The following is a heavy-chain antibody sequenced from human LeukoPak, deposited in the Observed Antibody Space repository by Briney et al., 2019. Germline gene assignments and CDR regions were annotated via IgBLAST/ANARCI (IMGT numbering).Heavy chain of an antibody. D-gene: IGHD3-10*01. Sequence: PGGSLRLSCAASGFTFSSYAMSWVRQAPGEGLEWVSAISGSGGSTYYADSVKGRFTISRDNSKNTLYLQMNSLRAEDTAVYYCAKKSSAWFGEIAIDYWGQGTLVTVSS. CDR3: AKKSSAWFGEIAIDY. V-gene: IGHV3-23*01. J-gene: IGHJ4*02. CDR2: ISGSGGST. CDR1: GFTFSSYA.